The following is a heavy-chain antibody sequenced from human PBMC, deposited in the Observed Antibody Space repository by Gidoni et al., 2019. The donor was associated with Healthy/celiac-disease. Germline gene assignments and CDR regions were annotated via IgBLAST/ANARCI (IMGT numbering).Heavy chain of an antibody. CDR2: IYYSGST. D-gene: IGHD3-3*01. Sequence: QVQLQESGPGLVKPSETLSLTCTVSGGSISSYYWSWIRQPPGKGLEWIGYIYYSGSTNYNPSLKSRVTISVDTSKNQFSLKLSSVTAADTAVYYCARDNPYTIFGVGRGFDPWGQGTLVTVSS. CDR3: ARDNPYTIFGVGRGFDP. V-gene: IGHV4-59*01. CDR1: GGSISSYY. J-gene: IGHJ5*02.